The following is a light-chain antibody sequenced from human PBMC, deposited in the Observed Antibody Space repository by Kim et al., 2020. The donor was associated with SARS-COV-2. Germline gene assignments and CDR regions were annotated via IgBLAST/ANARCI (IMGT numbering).Light chain of an antibody. V-gene: IGLV2-14*01. CDR3: SSYTSSSTLWV. CDR2: DVS. J-gene: IGLJ3*02. Sequence: QSALTQPASVSGSPGQSITISCTGTSSDVGGYNYVSWYQQHPGKAPKLMIYDVSKWPSGVSNRFSGSKSGNTASLTISGLQAEDEADYYCSSYTSSSTLWVFGGGTQLTV. CDR1: SSDVGGYNY.